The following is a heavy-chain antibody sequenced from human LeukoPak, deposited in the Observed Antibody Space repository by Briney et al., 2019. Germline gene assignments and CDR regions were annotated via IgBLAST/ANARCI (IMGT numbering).Heavy chain of an antibody. CDR2: ISPSGGSS. V-gene: IGHV3-21*01. CDR3: GRDVLGETGAGGP. Sequence: GGSLRLSCTGSGFTFSRYTMNWVRQAPGQGLEWVSSISPSGGSSWNADSVKGRFTISRDKARNSVTLQMNSLGADDTAMYYCGRDVLGETGAGGPWGQGVLVTVSS. J-gene: IGHJ5*02. CDR1: GFTFSRYT. D-gene: IGHD3-10*01.